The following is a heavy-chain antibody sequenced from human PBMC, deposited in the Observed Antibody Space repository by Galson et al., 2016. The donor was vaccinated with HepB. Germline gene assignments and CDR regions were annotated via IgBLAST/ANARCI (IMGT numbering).Heavy chain of an antibody. CDR1: GFTFSRFW. V-gene: IGHV3-7*03. D-gene: IGHD3-3*01. CDR3: ARDRDFPDGHPDPFDC. J-gene: IGHJ4*02. Sequence: SLRLSCAASGFTFSRFWMSWVRQAPGKGLEWVANIKQDESEKHYADSVKGLFTISRDNANHSVYLQLNSLRVEDTAVYYCARDRDFPDGHPDPFDCWGQGTVVTV. CDR2: IKQDESEK.